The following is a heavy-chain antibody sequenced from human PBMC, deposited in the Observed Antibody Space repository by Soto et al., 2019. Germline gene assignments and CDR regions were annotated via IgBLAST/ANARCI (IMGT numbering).Heavy chain of an antibody. Sequence: SETLSLTCTVSGGSISSGGYYWSWIRQHPGKGLEWIGYISYSGSTYYNPSLKSRVTISVDTSKNQFSLKLSSVTAADTAVYYCARSVYHLGALPFTDSLGQGTLVTGS. CDR2: ISYSGST. CDR3: ARSVYHLGALPFTDS. D-gene: IGHD3-16*01. CDR1: GGSISSGGYY. V-gene: IGHV4-31*03. J-gene: IGHJ4*02.